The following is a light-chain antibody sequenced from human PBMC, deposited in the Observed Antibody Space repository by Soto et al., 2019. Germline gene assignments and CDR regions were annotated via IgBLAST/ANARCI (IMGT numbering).Light chain of an antibody. Sequence: DIQMTQSPSSLSASVGDRVTISCRASESIRNYLNWYQQKPGKAPKLLIYAASTLQSGIPSRFSGSGSGTDFIFTITSLQPEDFATYFCQQSYNSPPTFGQGTKV. V-gene: IGKV1-39*01. CDR2: AAS. CDR1: ESIRNY. CDR3: QQSYNSPPT. J-gene: IGKJ1*01.